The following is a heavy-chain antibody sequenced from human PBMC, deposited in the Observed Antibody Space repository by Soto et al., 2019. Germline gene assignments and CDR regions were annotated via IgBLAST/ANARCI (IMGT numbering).Heavy chain of an antibody. CDR3: AKDLYGDPGAVY. V-gene: IGHV3-30*18. CDR2: ISYDGSNK. J-gene: IGHJ4*02. Sequence: GGSLRLSCAASGFTFSSYGMHWVRQAPGKGLEWVAVISYDGSNKYYADSVKGRFTISRDNSKNTLYLQMNSLRAEDTAVYYCAKDLYGDPGAVYWGQGTLVTVSS. D-gene: IGHD4-17*01. CDR1: GFTFSSYG.